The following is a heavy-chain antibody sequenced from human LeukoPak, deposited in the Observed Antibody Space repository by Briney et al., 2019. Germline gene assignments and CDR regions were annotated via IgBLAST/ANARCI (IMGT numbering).Heavy chain of an antibody. J-gene: IGHJ3*02. Sequence: AGGSLRLSCTASGFTFGDYTLSWVRQAPGKGLEGVGFIRSKADGGTTEYAASVEARFTISRDDSKSIAYLQMNSLKTEDTAVYYCTRDLGLGYCRGGSCLETAFDIWGQGTMVTVSS. CDR2: IRSKADGGTT. CDR1: GFTFGDYT. V-gene: IGHV3-49*04. D-gene: IGHD2-15*01. CDR3: TRDLGLGYCRGGSCLETAFDI.